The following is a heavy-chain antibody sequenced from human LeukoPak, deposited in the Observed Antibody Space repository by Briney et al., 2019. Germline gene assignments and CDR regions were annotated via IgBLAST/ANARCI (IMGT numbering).Heavy chain of an antibody. D-gene: IGHD2-15*01. CDR2: ISGSGGST. CDR3: ARGANCSGGSCYYYGMDV. Sequence: GVSLRLSCAASGFTFSSYAMNWVRQAPGKGLEWVSGISGSGGSTHYADSVKGRFTISRDNSKNTLYLQVNSLRAEDTAVYYCARGANCSGGSCYYYGMDVWGQGTTVTVSS. V-gene: IGHV3-23*01. CDR1: GFTFSSYA. J-gene: IGHJ6*02.